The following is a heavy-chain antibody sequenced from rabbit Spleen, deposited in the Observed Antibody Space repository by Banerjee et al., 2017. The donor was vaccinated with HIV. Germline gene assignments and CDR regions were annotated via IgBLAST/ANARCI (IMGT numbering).Heavy chain of an antibody. CDR3: ARDSGTSFSSYGMDL. CDR1: GFSFSYSDY. CDR2: IGAGVTYTT. J-gene: IGHJ6*01. D-gene: IGHD8-1*01. V-gene: IGHV1S40*01. Sequence: QSLEESGGDLVKPGASLTLTCTASGFSFSYSDYMCWVRQPPGKGPEWIACIGAGVTYTTYYATWAKGRFTISKTSSTTVTLQMTSLTAADTATYFCARDSGTSFSSYGMDLGGPGTLVTVS.